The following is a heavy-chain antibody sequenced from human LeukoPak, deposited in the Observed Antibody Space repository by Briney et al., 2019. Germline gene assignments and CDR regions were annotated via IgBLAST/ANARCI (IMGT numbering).Heavy chain of an antibody. J-gene: IGHJ3*02. V-gene: IGHV3-23*01. CDR3: AKVLTITIFGVVITSDAFDI. CDR2: ISGSGGST. CDR1: GFTFSSYA. Sequence: GGSLRLSCAASGFTFSSYAMSWVRQAPGKGLEGVSAISGSGGSTYYEDSVKGRFTISRDNSKNTLYLQMNSLRAEDTAVYYCAKVLTITIFGVVITSDAFDIWGQGTMVTVSS. D-gene: IGHD3-3*01.